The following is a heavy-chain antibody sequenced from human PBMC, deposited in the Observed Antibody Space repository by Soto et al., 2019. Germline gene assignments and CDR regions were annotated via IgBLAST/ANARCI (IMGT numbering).Heavy chain of an antibody. D-gene: IGHD2-2*01. CDR1: GGSFSTNY. CDR3: ARDGPVYCNRNSCTHNWFAL. J-gene: IGHJ5*02. CDR2: IYYSGST. Sequence: SETLSLTCTVSGGSFSTNYWSWIRQPPGKGLEWIGYIYYSGSTDYNPSLKSRVTISVDTAKNQFSLKLSSVTAADTAVYYCARDGPVYCNRNSCTHNWFALWGQGILVPVPS. V-gene: IGHV4-59*01.